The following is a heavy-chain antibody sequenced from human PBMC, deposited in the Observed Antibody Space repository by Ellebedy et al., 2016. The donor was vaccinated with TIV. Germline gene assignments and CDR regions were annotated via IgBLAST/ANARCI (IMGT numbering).Heavy chain of an antibody. J-gene: IGHJ4*02. CDR2: IYSGGST. V-gene: IGHV3-53*01. Sequence: GGSLRLSCAASGFTVSSNYMSWVRQAPGKGLEWVSVIYSGGSTFYADSVKGRFIISRDNSKNTLYLHMNSLRAEDTAVYYCARHYSGSLPGRDWGQGTLVTVSS. D-gene: IGHD1-26*01. CDR3: ARHYSGSLPGRD. CDR1: GFTVSSNY.